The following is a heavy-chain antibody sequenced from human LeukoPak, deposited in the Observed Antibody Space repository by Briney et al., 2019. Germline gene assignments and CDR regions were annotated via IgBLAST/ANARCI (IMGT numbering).Heavy chain of an antibody. CDR1: GFTFSSYA. Sequence: GGSLRLSCAASGFTFSSYAMSWVRQAPGKGLEWVSAISGSGGSTYYADSVKGRVNISRDNSKNSLYLQINSMRAEDTAVYYCARNYGSASFKPHAFDIWGQGTMVSVSS. V-gene: IGHV3-23*01. J-gene: IGHJ3*02. CDR3: ARNYGSASFKPHAFDI. D-gene: IGHD3-10*01. CDR2: ISGSGGST.